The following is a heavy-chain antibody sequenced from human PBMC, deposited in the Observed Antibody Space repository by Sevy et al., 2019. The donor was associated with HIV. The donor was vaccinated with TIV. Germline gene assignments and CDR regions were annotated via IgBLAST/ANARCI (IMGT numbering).Heavy chain of an antibody. CDR1: GGSISSYC. V-gene: IGHV4-4*07. Sequence: SETLSLTCTVSGGSISSYCWSWIRQPAGKGLEWIGHIYTSGSTNYNPSLKSRVTMSVDTSKNQFSLKLSSVTAADTAVYYCARDPDYGGKSYYYYGMDVWGQGTTVTVSS. CDR2: IYTSGST. CDR3: ARDPDYGGKSYYYYGMDV. D-gene: IGHD4-17*01. J-gene: IGHJ6*02.